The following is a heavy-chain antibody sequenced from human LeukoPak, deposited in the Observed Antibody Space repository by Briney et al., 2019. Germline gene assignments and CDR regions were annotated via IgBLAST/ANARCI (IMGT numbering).Heavy chain of an antibody. J-gene: IGHJ4*02. V-gene: IGHV1-18*01. CDR3: AREFDWLPRMYYFDY. CDR1: GYTFTSYG. Sequence: ASVKVSCKASGYTFTSYGISWVRQAPGQGLEWMGWISAYNGNTNYAQKLQGRVTVTRDTSASTAYMELSSLRSEDTAVYYCAREFDWLPRMYYFDYWGQGTLVTVSS. CDR2: ISAYNGNT. D-gene: IGHD3-9*01.